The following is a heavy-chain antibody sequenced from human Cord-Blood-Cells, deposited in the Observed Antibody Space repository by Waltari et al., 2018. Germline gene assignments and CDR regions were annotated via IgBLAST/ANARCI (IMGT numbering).Heavy chain of an antibody. CDR1: GGSISRSSYY. CDR3: ARPDRIVATIDY. CDR2: IYYRGST. V-gene: IGHV4-39*01. Sequence: QLQLQESGPGLVKPSETLSLTCTVSGGSISRSSYYWGWIRQPPGKGLEWIGSIYYRGSTYYNPSLKSRVTISVDTSKNQFSLKLSSVTAADTAVYYCARPDRIVATIDYWGQGTLVTVSS. J-gene: IGHJ4*02. D-gene: IGHD5-12*01.